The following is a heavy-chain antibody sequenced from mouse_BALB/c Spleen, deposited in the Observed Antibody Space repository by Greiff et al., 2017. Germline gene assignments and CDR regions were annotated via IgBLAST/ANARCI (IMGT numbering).Heavy chain of an antibody. CDR3: ARLDPIYYDYDGYAMDY. CDR1: GYTFTSYT. V-gene: IGHV1-4*01. D-gene: IGHD2-4*01. Sequence: QVQLQQSGAELARPGASVKMSCKASGYTFTSYTMHWVKQRPGQGLEWIGYINPSSGYTNYNQKFKDKATLTADKSSSTAYMQLSSLTSEDSAVYYCARLDPIYYDYDGYAMDYWGQGTSVTVSS. J-gene: IGHJ4*01. CDR2: INPSSGYT.